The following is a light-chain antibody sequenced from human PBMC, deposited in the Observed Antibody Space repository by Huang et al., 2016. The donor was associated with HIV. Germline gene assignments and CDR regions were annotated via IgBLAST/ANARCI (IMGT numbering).Light chain of an antibody. J-gene: IGKJ5*01. CDR1: QDIANS. Sequence: QLTQSPSSLSMSVGDRVIITCQASQDIANSLAWYQHKPGRAPNLLISAASTVQSGVPSRFIGGSAGTYFTLIITNLQPDDFASYYCQQLHSYPITFGQGTRLDI. CDR2: AAS. CDR3: QQLHSYPIT. V-gene: IGKV1-9*01.